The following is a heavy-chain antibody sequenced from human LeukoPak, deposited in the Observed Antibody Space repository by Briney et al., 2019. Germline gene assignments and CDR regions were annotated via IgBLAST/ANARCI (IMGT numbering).Heavy chain of an antibody. CDR1: GGSISSGDYY. CDR3: ARGGGYSYDFDI. CDR2: FYYSGST. J-gene: IGHJ3*02. Sequence: PSETLSLTCTVSGGSISSGDYYWSWIRQPPGKGLEWIGYFYYSGSTYYNPSLKSRVTISVDTSKNQFSLKLSSVTAADTAVYYCARGGGYSYDFDIWGQGTMVTVSS. V-gene: IGHV4-30-4*01. D-gene: IGHD5-18*01.